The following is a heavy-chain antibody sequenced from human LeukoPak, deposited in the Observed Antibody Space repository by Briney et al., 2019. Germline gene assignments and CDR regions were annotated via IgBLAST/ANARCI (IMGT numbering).Heavy chain of an antibody. Sequence: SETLSLTXTVSGGSISSYYWSWIRQPPGKGLEWIGYIYYSGSTNYNPSLKSRVTISVDTSKTQFSLKLSSVTAADTAVYYCARADFWSGPVDYWGRGTLVTVSS. CDR3: ARADFWSGPVDY. CDR1: GGSISSYY. V-gene: IGHV4-59*01. CDR2: IYYSGST. D-gene: IGHD3-3*01. J-gene: IGHJ4*02.